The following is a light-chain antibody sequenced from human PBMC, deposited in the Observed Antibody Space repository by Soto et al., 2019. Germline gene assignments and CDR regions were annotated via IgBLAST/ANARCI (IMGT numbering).Light chain of an antibody. CDR1: QSLLHTNGYTY. Sequence: DIVMTQSPLSLSVTPGEPASISCRSSQSLLHTNGYTYLDWYLQKPGQSPQLLIYVASSRASGVPDRFSASGSGTDFTLTISRVEAEDVGLYYCMQALQTPVHFGQGTKLEI. CDR3: MQALQTPVH. J-gene: IGKJ2*01. V-gene: IGKV2-28*01. CDR2: VAS.